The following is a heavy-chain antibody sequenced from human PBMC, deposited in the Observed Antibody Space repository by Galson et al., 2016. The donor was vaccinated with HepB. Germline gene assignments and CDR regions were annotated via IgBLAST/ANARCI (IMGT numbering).Heavy chain of an antibody. J-gene: IGHJ6*02. CDR3: ARLRSPSIWYGGMNV. D-gene: IGHD6-13*01. CDR1: GYSFTNCW. CDR2: IYPGDFDT. V-gene: IGHV5-51*01. Sequence: QSGAEVKKPGESLKISCKGSGYSFTNCWIAWVRQIPGKGLEWMGIIYPGDFDTRYGPSFQGQVTFSADKSINTAYLQWSSLKASDTALYYCARLRSPSIWYGGMNVWGQGTAVTVSS.